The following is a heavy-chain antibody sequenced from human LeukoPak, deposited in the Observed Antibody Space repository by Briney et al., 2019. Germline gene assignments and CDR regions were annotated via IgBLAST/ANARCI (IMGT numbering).Heavy chain of an antibody. J-gene: IGHJ4*02. CDR3: ARGGIAAAGTSPY. D-gene: IGHD6-13*01. Sequence: ASVKVSCKASGGTFSSYTISWVRQAPGQGLEWMGRIIPILGIANYAQKFQGRVTITADKSTSTAYMELSSLRSEDTAVYYCARGGIAAAGTSPYWGQGTLVTVSS. CDR2: IIPILGIA. V-gene: IGHV1-69*02. CDR1: GGTFSSYT.